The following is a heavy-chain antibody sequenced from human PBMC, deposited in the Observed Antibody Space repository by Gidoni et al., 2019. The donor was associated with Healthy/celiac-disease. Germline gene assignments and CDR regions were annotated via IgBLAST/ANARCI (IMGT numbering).Heavy chain of an antibody. CDR3: ARGSGGAVAGTHYYYGMDV. V-gene: IGHV4-61*02. J-gene: IGHJ6*02. D-gene: IGHD6-19*01. CDR1: GGSISSGSYY. Sequence: QVQLQESGPGLVKPPQPLSLTCTVSGGSISSGSYYWSWIRQPAGKGLEWIGRIYTSGSTNYNPSLKSRVTISVDTSKNQFSLKLSSVTAADTAVYYCARGSGGAVAGTHYYYGMDVWGQGTTVTVSS. CDR2: IYTSGST.